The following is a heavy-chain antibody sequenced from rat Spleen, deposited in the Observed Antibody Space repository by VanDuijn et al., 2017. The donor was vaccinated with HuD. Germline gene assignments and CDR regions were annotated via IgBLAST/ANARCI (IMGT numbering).Heavy chain of an antibody. J-gene: IGHJ4*01. D-gene: IGHD1-12*02. CDR1: GFNFNDPW. Sequence: EVKLVESGGGLVQPGRSLKLSCAASGFNFNDPWMGWVWQAPGTGLDWVASITNASGGTHYPDSVKGRFTLSRDVAKSTLYLQMDSLRSEDTATYYCATDGYYDGRYYSVYAMDAWGQGASVTVSS. V-gene: IGHV5-31*01. CDR2: ITNASGGT. CDR3: ATDGYYDGRYYSVYAMDA.